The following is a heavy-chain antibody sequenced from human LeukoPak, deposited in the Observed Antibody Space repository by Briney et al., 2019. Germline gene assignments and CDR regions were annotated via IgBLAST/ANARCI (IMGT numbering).Heavy chain of an antibody. CDR3: AKGDKELVFKRGKGGFDP. Sequence: GGSLRLSCAASGFTFSSYAMHWVRQAPGKGLEWVTVISCDGSNKYYADSMKGRFTISRDNSKNTLYLQMNSLRAEDTAVYYCAKGDKELVFKRGKGGFDPWGQGTLVTVSS. D-gene: IGHD3-3*01. CDR2: ISCDGSNK. J-gene: IGHJ5*02. CDR1: GFTFSSYA. V-gene: IGHV3-30*04.